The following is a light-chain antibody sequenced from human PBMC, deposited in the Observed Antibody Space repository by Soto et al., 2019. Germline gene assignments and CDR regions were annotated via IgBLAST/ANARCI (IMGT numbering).Light chain of an antibody. Sequence: EIVLTQSPATLSLSAGERVTLSCRSSQSVDTMVAWYQQQVGRTPRLLIYQTSLRAAGIPARFSASGSGTDFTLTISDVQPEDFALYYCHQRQSWPRTFGQGTKVDI. V-gene: IGKV3-11*01. CDR1: QSVDTM. CDR2: QTS. J-gene: IGKJ1*01. CDR3: HQRQSWPRT.